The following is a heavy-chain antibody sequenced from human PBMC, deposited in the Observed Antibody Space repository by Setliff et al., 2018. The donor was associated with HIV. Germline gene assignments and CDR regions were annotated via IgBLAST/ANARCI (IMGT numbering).Heavy chain of an antibody. CDR1: GVSIPTNY. Sequence: PSETLSLTCNISGVSIPTNYWNWIRQPAGKGLEWIGRIYTTGGTNYNPALKSRVTMSIDTSKNQISLKLNSVTAADTATYYCARSNPGITAGLLAYWGPGTLVTVSS. CDR2: IYTTGGT. CDR3: ARSNPGITAGLLAY. D-gene: IGHD6-13*01. J-gene: IGHJ4*02. V-gene: IGHV4-4*07.